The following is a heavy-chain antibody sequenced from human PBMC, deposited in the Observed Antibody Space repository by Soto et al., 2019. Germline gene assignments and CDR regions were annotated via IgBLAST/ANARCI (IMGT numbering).Heavy chain of an antibody. CDR2: VDTGNGNT. D-gene: IGHD1-26*01. Sequence: VQLVQSGAEVKKPGASVKVSCKPSGYTFTNYAIHWVRQAPGQSLEWMGWVDTGNGNTKYSQKFQDRLTITRDTFARTAAMELNSLRSDDTAVYYCARDAKWDPRGVEAQQDDYIAYWGRGILVTVSS. CDR3: ARDAKWDPRGVEAQQDDYIAY. J-gene: IGHJ4*01. CDR1: GYTFTNYA. V-gene: IGHV1-3*04.